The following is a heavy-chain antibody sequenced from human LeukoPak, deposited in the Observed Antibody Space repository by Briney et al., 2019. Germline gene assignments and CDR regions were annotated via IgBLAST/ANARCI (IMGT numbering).Heavy chain of an antibody. Sequence: GGSLRLSCAASGFTFSTYAMSWVRQAPGKGLEWVSGISGSGNSAYYADSVKGRFTISRDNSKNTLYLQMNSLRAEDTAVYYCAKGLWFGELFLDYWGQGTLVTVSS. CDR2: ISGSGNSA. V-gene: IGHV3-23*01. J-gene: IGHJ4*02. CDR3: AKGLWFGELFLDY. D-gene: IGHD3-10*01. CDR1: GFTFSTYA.